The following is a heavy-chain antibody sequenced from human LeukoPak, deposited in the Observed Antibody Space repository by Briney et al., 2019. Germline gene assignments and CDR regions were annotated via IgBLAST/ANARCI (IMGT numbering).Heavy chain of an antibody. J-gene: IGHJ6*03. CDR1: GFTFSSYW. D-gene: IGHD3-3*01. Sequence: GGSLRLSCAASGFTFSSYWMSWVRQAPGKGLEWVANIKQDGSEKYYVDSVKGRFTISRDNAKNSLYLQMNSLRAEDTAVYYCARDHSYYDFWSGYYRTYYYYYMDVWGKGTTVTVSS. CDR3: ARDHSYYDFWSGYYRTYYYYYMDV. CDR2: IKQDGSEK. V-gene: IGHV3-7*01.